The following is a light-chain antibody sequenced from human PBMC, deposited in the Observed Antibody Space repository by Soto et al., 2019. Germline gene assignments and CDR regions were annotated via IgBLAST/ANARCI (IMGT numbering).Light chain of an antibody. J-gene: IGLJ2*01. V-gene: IGLV1-44*01. CDR3: AAWDASLNVVL. Sequence: QSALTQAPSTSGTPGQTVTISCSGVYSNIGSNAVAWYRQVPGSAPKLLIYANNQRPAGVPDRFSGSKSGASASLAISGLQSDDEADFYCAAWDASLNVVLFGGGTKLTV. CDR1: YSNIGSNA. CDR2: ANN.